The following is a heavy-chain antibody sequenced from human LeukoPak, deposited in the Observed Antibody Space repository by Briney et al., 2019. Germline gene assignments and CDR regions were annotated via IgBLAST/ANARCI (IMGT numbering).Heavy chain of an antibody. V-gene: IGHV3-53*01. CDR3: VRDGVDYSFEY. D-gene: IGHD4-11*01. Sequence: GGSLRLSCAASGFTVSSSFMSWVRQAPGKGLEWVSVIYSGGSTYYADSVKGRFTISRDNSKNTLYLQMNSLRADDTAVYYCVRDGVDYSFEYWGQGTLITVSS. CDR2: IYSGGST. J-gene: IGHJ4*02. CDR1: GFTVSSSF.